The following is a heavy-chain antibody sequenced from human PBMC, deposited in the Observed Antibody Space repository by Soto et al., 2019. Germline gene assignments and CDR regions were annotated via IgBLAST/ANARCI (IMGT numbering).Heavy chain of an antibody. D-gene: IGHD3-10*01. CDR1: GGSISSGGYY. V-gene: IGHV4-31*03. CDR3: ARAAYYYGSGSYLWGANWFDP. CDR2: IYYSGST. J-gene: IGHJ5*02. Sequence: SETLSLTCTVSGGSISSGGYYLSWIRQHPGKGLEWIGYIYYSGSTYYNPSLKSRVTISVDTSKNQFSLKLSSVTAADTAVYYCARAAYYYGSGSYLWGANWFDPWGQGTLVTVSS.